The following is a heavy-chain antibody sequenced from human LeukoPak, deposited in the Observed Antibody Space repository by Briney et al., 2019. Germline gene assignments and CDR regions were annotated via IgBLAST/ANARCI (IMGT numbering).Heavy chain of an antibody. V-gene: IGHV3-21*06. Sequence: GGPLKLSCEASGFTLSSYSVNWVRQAPGKGLEWVSSISERSSYIYYADSMKGRFTISRDNAKNLLYLQMNSLRAEDTAVYYCARSTRRQNDAFDIWGQGTVVTVSS. J-gene: IGHJ3*02. CDR1: GFTLSSYS. CDR3: ARSTRRQNDAFDI. CDR2: ISERSSYI.